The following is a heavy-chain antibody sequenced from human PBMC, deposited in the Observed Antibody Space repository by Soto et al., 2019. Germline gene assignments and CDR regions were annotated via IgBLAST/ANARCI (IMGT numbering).Heavy chain of an antibody. D-gene: IGHD3-10*01. CDR3: ARVRITMVRGVPLDYYYYMDV. J-gene: IGHJ6*03. Sequence: SETLSLTCTVSGGSISSYYWSWIRQPPGKGLEWIGYIYYSGSTNYNPSLKSRVTISVDTSKNQFSLKLSSVTAADTAEYYCARVRITMVRGVPLDYYYYMDVWGKGTTVTVSS. V-gene: IGHV4-59*01. CDR1: GGSISSYY. CDR2: IYYSGST.